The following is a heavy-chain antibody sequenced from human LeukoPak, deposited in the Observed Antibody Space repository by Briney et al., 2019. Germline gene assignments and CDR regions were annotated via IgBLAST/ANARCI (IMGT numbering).Heavy chain of an antibody. Sequence: SVKVSCKASGGTFSSYAISWARQAPGQGLEWMGGIIPIFGTANYAQKFQGRVTITADESTSTAYMELSSLRSEDTAVYYCARSYCGGDCYSLYAYYYYYGMDVWGQGTTVTVSS. V-gene: IGHV1-69*13. CDR2: IIPIFGTA. D-gene: IGHD2-21*02. CDR1: GGTFSSYA. CDR3: ARSYCGGDCYSLYAYYYYYGMDV. J-gene: IGHJ6*02.